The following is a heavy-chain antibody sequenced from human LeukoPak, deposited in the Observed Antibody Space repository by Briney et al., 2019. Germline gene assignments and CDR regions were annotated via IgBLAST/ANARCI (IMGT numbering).Heavy chain of an antibody. D-gene: IGHD1-26*01. J-gene: IGHJ4*02. CDR1: GGSISSSDYC. Sequence: SETLSLTCTVSGGSISSSDYCWGWIRQPAGKGLEWIGRIYTSGSTNYNPSLKSRVTISVDTSKNQFPLKLSSVTAADTAVYYCARESGGGSYLFGFDYWGQGTLVTVSS. CDR2: IYTSGST. CDR3: ARESGGGSYLFGFDY. V-gene: IGHV4-61*02.